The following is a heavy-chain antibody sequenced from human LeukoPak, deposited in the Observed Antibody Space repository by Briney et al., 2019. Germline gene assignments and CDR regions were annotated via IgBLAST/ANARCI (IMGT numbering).Heavy chain of an antibody. D-gene: IGHD6-13*01. CDR2: IKQDGSDV. V-gene: IGHV3-7*01. J-gene: IGHJ5*02. CDR1: GFPFTTNW. Sequence: GGSLRLSCLGPGFPFTTNWMSWVRQAPGKGLEWVAKIKQDGSDVYYVESVKGRSTISRDNAKNSVYLQMNSLRDEDTAVYYCASITSYGISWFFDHWGQGILVTVSS. CDR3: ASITSYGISWFFDH.